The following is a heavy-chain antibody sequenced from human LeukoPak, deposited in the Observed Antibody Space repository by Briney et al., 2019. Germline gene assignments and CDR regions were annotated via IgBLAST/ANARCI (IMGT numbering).Heavy chain of an antibody. V-gene: IGHV4-59*01. CDR3: ARGLYAVGGYSSTANWFDP. J-gene: IGHJ5*02. CDR2: IYHSVNTLT. Sequence: SETLSLTCTVSGGSISSYYWSWIRQAPGQGLEWIGYIYHSVNTLTNYNPSLKSRVTISLDTCRNQFSLRLSSVTAADTAVYYCARGLYAVGGYSSTANWFDPWGQGTLVTVSS. D-gene: IGHD5-12*01. CDR1: GGSISSYY.